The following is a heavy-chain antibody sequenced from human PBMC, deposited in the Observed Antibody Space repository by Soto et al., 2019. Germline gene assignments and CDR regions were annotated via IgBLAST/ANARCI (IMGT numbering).Heavy chain of an antibody. V-gene: IGHV3-7*03. D-gene: IGHD3-10*01. CDR1: GFTFSSYW. CDR3: AMHGSGSYWNWFDP. Sequence: PGGSLRLSCAASGFTFSSYWMSWVRQAPGKGLEWVANIKQDGSEKYYVDSVKGRFTISRDNAKNSLYLQMNSLRAEDTAVYYCAMHGSGSYWNWFDPWGQGTLVTVSS. J-gene: IGHJ5*02. CDR2: IKQDGSEK.